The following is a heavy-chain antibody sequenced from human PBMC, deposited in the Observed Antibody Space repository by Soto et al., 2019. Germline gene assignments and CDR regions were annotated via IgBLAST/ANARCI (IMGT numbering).Heavy chain of an antibody. CDR3: ARGIVVAFDY. D-gene: IGHD6-19*01. Sequence: GGSLRLSGAASECAFSGDWRNWVRQAPGKGLVWVSRINSDGSSTSYADSVKGRFTISRDNAKNTLYLQMNSLRAEDTAVYYCARGIVVAFDYWGQGTLVTVSS. J-gene: IGHJ4*02. CDR1: ECAFSGDW. CDR2: INSDGSST. V-gene: IGHV3-74*01.